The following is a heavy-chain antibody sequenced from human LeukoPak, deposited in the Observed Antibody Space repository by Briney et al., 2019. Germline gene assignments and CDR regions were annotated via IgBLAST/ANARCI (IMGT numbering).Heavy chain of an antibody. CDR1: GFTFSSYA. V-gene: IGHV3-30-3*01. CDR3: VRDGGLGYCSSASCYQNAFDI. J-gene: IGHJ3*02. CDR2: ISYDGSHK. Sequence: GGSLRLSCAASGFTFSSYAMHWVRQASGKGLEWAAVISYDGSHKNYADSVKGRFTISRDNSKNTLYLQMNSLRTEDTTMYYCVRDGGLGYCSSASCYQNAFDIWGQGTMVTVSS. D-gene: IGHD2-2*01.